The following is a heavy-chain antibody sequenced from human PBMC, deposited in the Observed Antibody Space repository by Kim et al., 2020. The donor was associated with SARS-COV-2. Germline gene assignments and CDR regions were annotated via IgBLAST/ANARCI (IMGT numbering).Heavy chain of an antibody. J-gene: IGHJ6*02. CDR3: ARTAPRRSSTAYYFYGLDV. Sequence: SETLSLTCTVSGGSISSFYWSWVRQPPGKGLEWVAFLSYDGNTNYNLSLKSRVTISRDTSKNQFSLRVTSVSAADTAVYFCARTAPRRSSTAYYFYGLDVWGQGATVIVSS. D-gene: IGHD3-22*01. V-gene: IGHV4-59*01. CDR2: LSYDGNT. CDR1: GGSISSFY.